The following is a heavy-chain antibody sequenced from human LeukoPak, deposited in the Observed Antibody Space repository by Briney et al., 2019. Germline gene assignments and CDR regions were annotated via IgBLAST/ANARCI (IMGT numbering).Heavy chain of an antibody. J-gene: IGHJ4*02. D-gene: IGHD2-2*01. CDR1: GFIFSNDW. V-gene: IGHV3-7*01. CDR3: ARDHAYRADY. Sequence: PGGSLRLSCAASGFIFSNDWMCWVRQAPGKGLEWVANINQDESKKYYADSVKGRFTISRDNAKNSLYLQMSSLTAEDTAIYYCARDHAYRADYWGQGTLVTVSS. CDR2: INQDESKK.